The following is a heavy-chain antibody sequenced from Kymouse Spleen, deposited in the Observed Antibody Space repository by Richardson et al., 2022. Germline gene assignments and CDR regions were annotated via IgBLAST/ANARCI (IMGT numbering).Heavy chain of an antibody. V-gene: IGHV4-31*03. Sequence: QVQLQESGPGLVKPSQTLSLTCTVSGGSISSGGYYWSWIRQHPGKGLEWIGYIYYSGSTYYNPSLKSRVTISVDTSKNQFSLKLSSVTAADTAVYYCAREIIAAAGTGSTPGAREPWSPSPQ. CDR2: IYYSGST. CDR1: GGSISSGGYY. J-gene: IGHJ5*02. D-gene: IGHD6-13*01. CDR3: AREIIAAAGTGSTP.